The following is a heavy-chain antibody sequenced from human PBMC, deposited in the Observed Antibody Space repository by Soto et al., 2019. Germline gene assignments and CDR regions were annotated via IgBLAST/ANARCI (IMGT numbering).Heavy chain of an antibody. CDR2: INPSGGST. D-gene: IGHD2-8*01. V-gene: IGHV1-46*01. Sequence: QVQLVQSGAEVKKSGASVKVSCKASGYTFTHYYMHWVRQAPGQGLEWMGMINPSGGSTSYAQNFQDRLTMTRDTSTSTVYMELSSLRSEDTAVYYCARPPFPGCINGVCYPCDHWGQGTLVTVSS. J-gene: IGHJ4*02. CDR1: GYTFTHYY. CDR3: ARPPFPGCINGVCYPCDH.